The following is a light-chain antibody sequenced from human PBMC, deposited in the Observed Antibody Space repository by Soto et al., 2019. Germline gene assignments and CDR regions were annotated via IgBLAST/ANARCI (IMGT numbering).Light chain of an antibody. Sequence: QSALTQPASVSGSPGQSITISCTGTTSDVGGYNYVSWYQQHPGKAPKLMIYDVSNRPPGVSNRFSGSKSGNTASLTIAGLQAEDDADYYCSSYTSSSTLVVFGGGTKVTVL. J-gene: IGLJ2*01. CDR2: DVS. CDR1: TSDVGGYNY. V-gene: IGLV2-14*01. CDR3: SSYTSSSTLVV.